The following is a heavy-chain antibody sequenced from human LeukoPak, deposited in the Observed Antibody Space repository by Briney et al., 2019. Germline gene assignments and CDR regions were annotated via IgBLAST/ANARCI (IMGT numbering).Heavy chain of an antibody. CDR3: ARESGSRSYYYYMDV. Sequence: KSGGSLRLSCAASGFTFSSFSMNWVRQAPGKGLEWVSSTSSTGSYIYYADSVKGRCTISRDKDKNSVYLQMTSLRAEDTAVYYCARESGSRSYYYYMDVWGKGTTVTVSS. V-gene: IGHV3-21*01. J-gene: IGHJ6*03. D-gene: IGHD2-2*01. CDR1: GFTFSSFS. CDR2: TSSTGSYI.